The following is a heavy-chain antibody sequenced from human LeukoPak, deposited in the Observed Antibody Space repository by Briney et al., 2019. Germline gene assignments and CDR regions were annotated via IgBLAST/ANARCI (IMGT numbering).Heavy chain of an antibody. D-gene: IGHD4-11*01. CDR2: ISSSSTI. CDR1: GFTFSSYS. J-gene: IGHJ6*04. CDR3: APTDRLDV. V-gene: IGHV3-48*01. Sequence: PGGSLRLSCAASGFTFSSYSMNWVRQAPGKGLERVSYISSSSTIYYSDSVKGRFTISRDSAKNSLYLQMNSLRAEDTAVYYCAPTDRLDVWGKGTTVTVSS.